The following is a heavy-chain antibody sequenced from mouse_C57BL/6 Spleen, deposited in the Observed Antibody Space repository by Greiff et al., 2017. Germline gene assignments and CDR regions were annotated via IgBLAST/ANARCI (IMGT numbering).Heavy chain of an antibody. CDR2: IRNKANGYTT. Sequence: EVNVVESGGGLVQPGGSLSLSCAASGFTFTDYYMSWVRQPPGKALEWLGFIRNKANGYTTEYSASVKGRFTISRDNSQSILYLQMNALRAEDSATYYCARSKNYFDCWGQGTTLTVSS. V-gene: IGHV7-3*01. CDR3: ARSKNYFDC. J-gene: IGHJ2*01. CDR1: GFTFTDYY.